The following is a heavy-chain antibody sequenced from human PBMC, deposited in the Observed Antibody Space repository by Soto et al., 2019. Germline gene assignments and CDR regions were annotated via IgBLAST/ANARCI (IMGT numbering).Heavy chain of an antibody. CDR1: GFSLSTSGMC. CDR2: IDWDDDK. CDR3: ARMGTTMYYSYYYGMDV. D-gene: IGHD3-10*02. V-gene: IGHV2-70*01. J-gene: IGHJ6*02. Sequence: SGPTLVNPTQPLTLTCTFSGFSLSTSGMCVSWIRQPPGKALEWLALIDWDDDKYYSTSLKTRLTISKDTSKNQVVPTMTNMDPVDTATYYCARMGTTMYYSYYYGMDVWGQGTTVTVSS.